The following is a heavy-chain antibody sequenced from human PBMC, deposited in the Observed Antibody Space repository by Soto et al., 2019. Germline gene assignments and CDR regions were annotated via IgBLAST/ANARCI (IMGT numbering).Heavy chain of an antibody. J-gene: IGHJ4*02. CDR3: VKRSSSPYHFDY. D-gene: IGHD6-13*01. CDR1: GFTFSSYA. Sequence: LRLSCSASGFTFSSYAMHWVRQAPGKGLEYVSAISLNGGSTYYADSVKGRFTISRDNSKNTLYLQMSSLRAEDTAVYYCVKRSSSPYHFDYWGQGTLGTVSS. CDR2: ISLNGGST. V-gene: IGHV3-64D*06.